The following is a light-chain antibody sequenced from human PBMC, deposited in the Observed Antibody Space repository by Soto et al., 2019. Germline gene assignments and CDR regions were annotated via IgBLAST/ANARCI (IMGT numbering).Light chain of an antibody. CDR1: SRDVGGYNH. V-gene: IGLV2-11*01. CDR3: CSYAGNYVV. J-gene: IGLJ2*01. CDR2: NVN. Sequence: QSALTQPLSVSGSPGQSVTISCTGTSRDVGGYNHVSWYQQHPGKAPKLVIYNVNERPSGVPDRFSGSKSGNTASLTISGLQAEDEADYYCCSYAGNYVVFGGGTKVTVL.